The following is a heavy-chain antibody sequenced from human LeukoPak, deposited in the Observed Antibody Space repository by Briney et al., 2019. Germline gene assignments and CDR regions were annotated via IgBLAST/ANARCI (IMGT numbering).Heavy chain of an antibody. CDR3: ARDFYGDFSKFDY. V-gene: IGHV3-33*01. CDR1: GFTFSSYG. Sequence: GRSLRLSCAASGFTFSSYGMHWVRQAPGKGLEWVAFIWYDGSDKNYADSVKGRFTISRDNSKNTLYRQMNRLRAEYTAVYYCARDFYGDFSKFDYWGQGTLVTVSS. J-gene: IGHJ4*02. CDR2: IWYDGSDK. D-gene: IGHD4-17*01.